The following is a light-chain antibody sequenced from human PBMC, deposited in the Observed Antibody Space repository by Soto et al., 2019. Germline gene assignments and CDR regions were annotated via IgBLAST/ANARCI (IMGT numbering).Light chain of an antibody. V-gene: IGKV3-15*01. CDR1: QSVSGN. CDR2: GAS. Sequence: EIGMTQSPSTLSVSPGERATLSCRASQSVSGNLAWYQQKPGQAPRLLIYGASTRATGIPVRFSGSGSGTEFNLTIGSLQSEDFAVYYCQQYNNWPRAFGQGTRLEI. CDR3: QQYNNWPRA. J-gene: IGKJ5*01.